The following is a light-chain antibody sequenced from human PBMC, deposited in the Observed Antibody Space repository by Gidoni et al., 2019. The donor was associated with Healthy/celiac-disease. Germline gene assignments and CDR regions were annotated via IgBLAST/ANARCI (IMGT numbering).Light chain of an antibody. CDR1: QSVSSSY. CDR2: GAS. Sequence: EIVLTQYPGTLSLSPGERATLSCRASQSVSSSYLAWYQQKPGQAPRLLIYGASSRATGIPDRFSGSGSGTDFTLTISRLAPEYFAVYYCQQYGSSPLTFGQGTKVEIK. J-gene: IGKJ1*01. CDR3: QQYGSSPLT. V-gene: IGKV3-20*01.